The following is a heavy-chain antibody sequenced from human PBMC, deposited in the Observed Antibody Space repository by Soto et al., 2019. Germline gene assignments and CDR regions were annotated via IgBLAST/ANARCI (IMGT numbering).Heavy chain of an antibody. V-gene: IGHV4-4*02. J-gene: IGHJ6*02. D-gene: IGHD2-8*01. CDR3: ARARVCLYFGLDV. CDR2: IYHSGGI. CDR1: GGSISSDKW. Sequence: SETLSLTCDVSGGSISSDKWWSWVRQPPGKGLEWIGEIYHSGGINYNPSLKSRVSISVDKSKNQFSLRLSSLTAADTAVYYCARARVCLYFGLDVWGQGTTVTVSS.